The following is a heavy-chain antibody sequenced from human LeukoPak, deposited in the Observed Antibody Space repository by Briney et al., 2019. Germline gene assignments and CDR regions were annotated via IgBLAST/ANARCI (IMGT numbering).Heavy chain of an antibody. CDR1: GFTFSSYA. CDR2: ISGSGDNT. J-gene: IGHJ5*02. V-gene: IGHV3-23*01. Sequence: GGSLRLSCAASGFTFSSYAMSWVRQAPGKGLEWGSAISGSGDNTYYADSVKGRFTISRDNSKNTLYLQMNSLRADDTAVYYCAKGGLVHRFDPWGQGTLVTVSS. CDR3: AKGGLVHRFDP.